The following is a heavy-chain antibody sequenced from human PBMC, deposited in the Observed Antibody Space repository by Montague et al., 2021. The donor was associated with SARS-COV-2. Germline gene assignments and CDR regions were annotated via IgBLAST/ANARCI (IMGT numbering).Heavy chain of an antibody. V-gene: IGHV4-34*01. D-gene: IGHD5-18*01. CDR2: INHSGST. CDR1: GGSFSGYY. Sequence: SETLSLTCVVYGGSFSGYYWSWIRQPPGKGLEWIGEINHSGSTNYNPSLKSRVTISVDTSKKQFSLRLNSVTAADTAVYYCARGGGYSYGALDDWGQGTLVTVSS. CDR3: ARGGGYSYGALDD. J-gene: IGHJ4*02.